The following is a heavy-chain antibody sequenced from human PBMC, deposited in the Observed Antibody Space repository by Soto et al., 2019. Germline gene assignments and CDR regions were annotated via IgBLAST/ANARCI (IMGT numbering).Heavy chain of an antibody. V-gene: IGHV3-30*18. J-gene: IGHJ3*01. CDR3: AKERRYSFDALDL. D-gene: IGHD5-18*01. CDR2: ISYDGSEK. Sequence: QVQLVESGGGVVQPGRSLTLSCDASGFTFNFYSMHWVRQAPGKGLEWVAVISYDGSEKYYADSVRGRFTISRDNTKNTVWLQMNSLRGEDTAVYYCAKERRYSFDALDLWGQGTLVTVSS. CDR1: GFTFNFYS.